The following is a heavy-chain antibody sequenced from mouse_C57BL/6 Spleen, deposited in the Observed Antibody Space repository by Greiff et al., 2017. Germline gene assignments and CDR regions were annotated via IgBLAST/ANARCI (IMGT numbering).Heavy chain of an antibody. CDR1: GYSFTGYY. V-gene: IGHV1-42*01. CDR3: ARSSDSSGLAY. D-gene: IGHD3-2*02. J-gene: IGHJ3*01. CDR2: INPSTGGT. Sequence: EVQLQQSGPELVKPGASVKISCKASGYSFTGYYMNWVKQSPEKSLEWIGEINPSTGGTTYNQKFKAKATLTVDKSSSTAYMQLKSLTSEDSAVYYCARSSDSSGLAYWGQGTLVTVSA.